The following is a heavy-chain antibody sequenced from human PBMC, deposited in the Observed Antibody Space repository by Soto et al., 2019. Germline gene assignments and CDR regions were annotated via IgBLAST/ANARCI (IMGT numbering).Heavy chain of an antibody. V-gene: IGHV3-33*01. D-gene: IGHD1-1*01. CDR3: ARGQGGYYNWFDT. J-gene: IGHJ5*02. CDR1: GFTFSSYG. Sequence: QVQLVESGGGEVQPGRSLRLSCAASGFTFSSYGMHWVRQAPGKGLEWVAVIWHDGRNKYYADSVKGRFTTSRDNSKNTLYLQMDSLRAEDTSVYYCARGQGGYYNWFDTWGQGTLVTVSS. CDR2: IWHDGRNK.